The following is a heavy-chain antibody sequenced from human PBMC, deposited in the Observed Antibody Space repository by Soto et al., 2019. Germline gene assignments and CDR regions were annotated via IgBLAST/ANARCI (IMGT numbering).Heavy chain of an antibody. V-gene: IGHV1-8*01. D-gene: IGHD5-12*01. CDR3: ARASSGYGFAAFDI. J-gene: IGHJ3*02. CDR1: GYTFTSYN. Sequence: ASVKVSCKASGYTFTSYNVNWVRQATGQGLEWLGWMNPNSGNAGYAQNFQGRVTLTRNPSIGTAYMEMTSPRSDDTAVYYCARASSGYGFAAFDIWGQGTMVTVSS. CDR2: MNPNSGNA.